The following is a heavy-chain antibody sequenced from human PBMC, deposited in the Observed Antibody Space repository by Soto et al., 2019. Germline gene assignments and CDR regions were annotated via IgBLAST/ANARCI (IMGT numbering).Heavy chain of an antibody. Sequence: QVQLVESGGGVVQPGRSLRLSCAASGFTFSYHALNWVPQAPGKGLEWVAVISYDGDNKYIAESVKGRFTISRDNSKNTVSLQMNSLRTEDTAMYFCARGTTTSAFSAMDVWGQGTTVTVSS. V-gene: IGHV3-30-3*01. CDR1: GFTFSYHA. D-gene: IGHD1-1*01. CDR2: ISYDGDNK. J-gene: IGHJ6*02. CDR3: ARGTTTSAFSAMDV.